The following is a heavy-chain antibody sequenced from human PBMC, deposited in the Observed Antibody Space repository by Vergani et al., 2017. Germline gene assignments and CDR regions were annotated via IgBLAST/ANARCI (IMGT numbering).Heavy chain of an antibody. V-gene: IGHV1-69*04. D-gene: IGHD1/OR15-1a*01. J-gene: IGHJ5*02. CDR3: ARAQQALGGDNWFDP. Sequence: QVQLVQSGAEVKKPGSSVKVSCKASGGTFSSYAISWVRQAPGQGLEWMGRIIPILGIANYAQKFQGIVTITADKSTSTAYMELSRLRSEDTAVYYCARAQQALGGDNWFDPWGQGTLVTVSS. CDR2: IIPILGIA. CDR1: GGTFSSYA.